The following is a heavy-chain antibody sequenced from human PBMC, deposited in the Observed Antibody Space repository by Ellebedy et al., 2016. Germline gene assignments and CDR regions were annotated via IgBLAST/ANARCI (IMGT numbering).Heavy chain of an antibody. D-gene: IGHD6-19*01. CDR2: ISYDGSNK. CDR1: GFTFSSYG. CDR3: ACLAVADYYFDY. Sequence: GESLKISCAASGFTFSSYGMHWVRQAPGKGLEWVAVISYDGSNKYYADSVKGRFTISRDNSKNTLYLQMNSLRAEDTAVYYCACLAVADYYFDYWGQGTLVTVSS. V-gene: IGHV3-30*03. J-gene: IGHJ4*02.